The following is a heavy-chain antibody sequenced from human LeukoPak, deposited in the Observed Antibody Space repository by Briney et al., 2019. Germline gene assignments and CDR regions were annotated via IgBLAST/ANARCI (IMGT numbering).Heavy chain of an antibody. CDR2: ISGSGGST. Sequence: GGSLRLSCAASGFTFSSYAMSWVRQAPGKGLEWVSAISGSGGSTYYADSVKGRFTTSRDNSKNTLYLQMNSLRAEDTAVYYCAPHYYDSSGYYWRYWGQGTLVTVSS. V-gene: IGHV3-23*01. D-gene: IGHD3-22*01. J-gene: IGHJ4*02. CDR1: GFTFSSYA. CDR3: APHYYDSSGYYWRY.